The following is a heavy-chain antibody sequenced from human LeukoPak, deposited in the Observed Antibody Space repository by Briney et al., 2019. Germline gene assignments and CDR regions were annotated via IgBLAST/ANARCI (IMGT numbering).Heavy chain of an antibody. CDR2: IYYSGST. D-gene: IGHD3-9*01. J-gene: IGHJ4*01. V-gene: IGHV4-39*01. Sequence: KSSETLSLTCTVSGGSISSISYYWGWIRQPPGKGLEWIGSIYYSGSTYYNPSLKSRVTISVDTSKNQFSLKLSSVTAADTAVYYCARLIYFALYYFDYWGHGTLVTVSS. CDR1: GGSISSISYY. CDR3: ARLIYFALYYFDY.